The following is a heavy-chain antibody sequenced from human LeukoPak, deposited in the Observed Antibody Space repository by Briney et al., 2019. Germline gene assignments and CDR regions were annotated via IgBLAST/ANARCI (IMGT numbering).Heavy chain of an antibody. CDR1: GFTLSYYY. CDR3: GRDGDQMYEVYDY. D-gene: IGHD1-14*01. J-gene: IGHJ4*02. CDR2: IDRCCNGK. Sequence: GGALRLFCAASGFTLSYYYMGWVRQAPGKGLEGVSYIDRCCNGKHYADFLQGRCNNSRHNAKNSLFLQMNSLRDEETAVYYCGRDGDQMYEVYDYWGQGTLVTVSS. V-gene: IGHV3-11*04.